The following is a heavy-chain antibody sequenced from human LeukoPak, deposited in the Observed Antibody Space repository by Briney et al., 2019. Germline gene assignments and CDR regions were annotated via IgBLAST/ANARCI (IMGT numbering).Heavy chain of an antibody. CDR2: IIPIFGTA. Sequence: ASVKVSCKGSGGTFSSYAISWVRQAPGQGLEWMGGIIPIFGTANYAQKFQGRVTITADESTSTAYMELSSLRSEDTAVYYCARPGEVDTAMVTFHYWGQGTLVTVSS. J-gene: IGHJ4*02. D-gene: IGHD5-18*01. CDR3: ARPGEVDTAMVTFHY. V-gene: IGHV1-69*13. CDR1: GGTFSSYA.